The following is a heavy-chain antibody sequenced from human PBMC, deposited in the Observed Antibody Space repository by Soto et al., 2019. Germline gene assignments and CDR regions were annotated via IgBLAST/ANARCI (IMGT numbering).Heavy chain of an antibody. Sequence: QVQLQESGPGLVKPSGTLSLTCAVSGGSISSTNWWSWVRQSPGKGLEWIGEIYHSGSTNYNPSLRGGVTISVDKSNNQFSLKIRSVTAADTAMYYCATLPPRIELAVLPIPTWGQGTLVTVTS. CDR2: IYHSGST. CDR1: GGSISSTNW. CDR3: ATLPPRIELAVLPIPT. J-gene: IGHJ4*02. V-gene: IGHV4-4*02. D-gene: IGHD2-2*02.